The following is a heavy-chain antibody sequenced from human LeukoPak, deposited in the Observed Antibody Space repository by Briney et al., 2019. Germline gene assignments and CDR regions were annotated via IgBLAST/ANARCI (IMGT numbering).Heavy chain of an antibody. CDR1: GYTFTSYG. Sequence: GASVKVSCKASGYTFTSYGISWVRQAPGQGLEWMGWISAYNGNTNYARKLQGSVTVTTDTSTSTAYMELRSLTSGDTAVYYCTRDRLDYCSSTSCYPYYYYYMDVWGKGTTVTVSS. J-gene: IGHJ6*03. CDR3: TRDRLDYCSSTSCYPYYYYYMDV. D-gene: IGHD2-2*01. CDR2: ISAYNGNT. V-gene: IGHV1-18*01.